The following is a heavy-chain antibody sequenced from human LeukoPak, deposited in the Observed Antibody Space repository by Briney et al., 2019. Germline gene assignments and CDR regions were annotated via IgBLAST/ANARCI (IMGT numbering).Heavy chain of an antibody. CDR1: GYTLTELS. V-gene: IGHV1-24*01. Sequence: ASVKVSCKVSGYTLTELSMHWVRQPPGKGLEWMGDFDPEDGETIYAQKFQGRVTMTEDTSTDTAYMELSSLRSEDMAVYYCATDSGSYFKYVYLYWGQGTLVNVSS. J-gene: IGHJ4*02. CDR2: FDPEDGET. CDR3: ATDSGSYFKYVYLY. D-gene: IGHD1-26*01.